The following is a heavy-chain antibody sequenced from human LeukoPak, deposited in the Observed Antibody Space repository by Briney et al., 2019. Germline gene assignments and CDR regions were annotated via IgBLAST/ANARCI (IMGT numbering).Heavy chain of an antibody. CDR3: ARDR. Sequence: GGSLRLSCAASVFIFSSYATSWVRQTPGKGLEWVSTISGSGGKTDYADSVKGGFTISRDNSKNTLWLQMNSLRTEDTAVYYCARDRWGQGTLVTVSS. CDR1: VFIFSSYA. V-gene: IGHV3-23*01. CDR2: ISGSGGKT. J-gene: IGHJ4*02.